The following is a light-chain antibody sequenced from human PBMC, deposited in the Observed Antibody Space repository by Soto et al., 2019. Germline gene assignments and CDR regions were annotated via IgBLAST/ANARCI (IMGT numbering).Light chain of an antibody. J-gene: IGKJ4*01. CDR3: QHYNDWPLT. V-gene: IGKV3-15*01. Sequence: IVMTQSPANLSVSPGERGTLSCRASQNILNKLAGDQQKPGQTPRLLIFDASARATGVPARFSGSGSETEFTLTISSLQSEDFAVYYCQHYNDWPLTFGGGTKVDIK. CDR1: QNILNK. CDR2: DAS.